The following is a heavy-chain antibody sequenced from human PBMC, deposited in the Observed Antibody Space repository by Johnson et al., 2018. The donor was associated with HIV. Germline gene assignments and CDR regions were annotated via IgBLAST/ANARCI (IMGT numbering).Heavy chain of an antibody. CDR3: ARAGSSPAANDAFDI. CDR2: IGTAGDT. D-gene: IGHD6-13*01. J-gene: IGHJ3*02. CDR1: GFTFSSSD. V-gene: IGHV3-13*01. Sequence: VQLVESGGGLVQTGGSLRLSCAASGFTFSSSDMHWVRQATGTGLEWVSAIGTAGDTYYPGSVKGRFTISRENAKNSLYLHMNSLTAGDTAVYYCARAGSSPAANDAFDIWGQGTMVTVAS.